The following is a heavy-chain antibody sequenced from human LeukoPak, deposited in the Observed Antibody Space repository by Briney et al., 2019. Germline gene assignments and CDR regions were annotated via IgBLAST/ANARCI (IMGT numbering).Heavy chain of an antibody. CDR2: IKSKTVGGTI. CDR1: GLTFSKAR. V-gene: IGHV3-15*01. J-gene: IGHJ4*02. D-gene: IGHD3-16*01. CDR3: TTETF. Sequence: PGGSLRLSCTASGLTFSKARMTWVRQAPGKGLEWVGRIKSKTVGGTIEYATPVRGRFTISRDDSKNTFYVQMNSLKTEDTAVYYCTTETFWGQGTLVTVSS.